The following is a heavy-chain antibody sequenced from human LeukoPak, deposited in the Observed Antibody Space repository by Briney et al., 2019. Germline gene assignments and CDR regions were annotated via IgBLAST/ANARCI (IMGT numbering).Heavy chain of an antibody. CDR3: ARCSDSGAYYSIDY. CDR2: IYYSGGT. D-gene: IGHD3-22*01. CDR1: GGSISSGGYY. J-gene: IGHJ4*02. V-gene: IGHV4-31*03. Sequence: SETLSLTCTVSGGSISSGGYYWSWIRQYPGKGLEWIGYIYYSGGTYSNPSLKSRLTISVDTSKNQFSLNLNSVTAADTAVYYCARCSDSGAYYSIDYWGQGTLVTVSS.